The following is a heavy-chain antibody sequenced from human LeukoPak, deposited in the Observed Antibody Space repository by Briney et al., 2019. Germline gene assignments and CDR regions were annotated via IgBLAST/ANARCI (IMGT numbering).Heavy chain of an antibody. J-gene: IGHJ4*02. V-gene: IGHV3-7*01. Sequence: GGSLRLSCAASGFTFSSYWMSWVRQAPGKGLEWVANIKQDGSEKYYVDSVKGRFTISRDNAKNSLYLQMNSLRAEDTAVYYCARSGYCSGGSCYPTLYYFDYWGQGTLVTVSS. D-gene: IGHD2-15*01. CDR1: GFTFSSYW. CDR2: IKQDGSEK. CDR3: ARSGYCSGGSCYPTLYYFDY.